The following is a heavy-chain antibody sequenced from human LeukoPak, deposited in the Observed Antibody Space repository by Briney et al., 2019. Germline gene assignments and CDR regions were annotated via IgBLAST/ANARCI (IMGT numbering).Heavy chain of an antibody. CDR3: ATIFGDPVLEQQKPVDY. CDR2: IDPSDSYT. D-gene: IGHD3-3*01. J-gene: IGHJ4*02. V-gene: IGHV5-10-1*01. Sequence: GESLKISCKGSGYSFTSYWISCVRQMPGKGLEWMGRIDPSDSYTNYSPSFQGHVTISADKSISTAYLQWSSLKASDTAMYYCATIFGDPVLEQQKPVDYWGQGTLVTVSS. CDR1: GYSFTSYW.